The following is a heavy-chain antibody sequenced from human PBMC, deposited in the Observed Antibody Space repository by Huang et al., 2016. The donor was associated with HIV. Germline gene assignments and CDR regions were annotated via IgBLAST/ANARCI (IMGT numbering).Heavy chain of an antibody. Sequence: QVQLVESGAELKKPGASVRVSCKVSGYTVSELSLHWVRQAPEKGLEWMGGCEPEEGETIYAQRLQGRVTRTEDTSTDTAYMELSSLRPEDTAVYYCATSTPDVGAGVLRSAFDIWGQGTMVTVSS. CDR1: GYTVSELS. J-gene: IGHJ3*02. D-gene: IGHD2-15*01. CDR3: ATSTPDVGAGVLRSAFDI. CDR2: CEPEEGET. V-gene: IGHV1-24*01.